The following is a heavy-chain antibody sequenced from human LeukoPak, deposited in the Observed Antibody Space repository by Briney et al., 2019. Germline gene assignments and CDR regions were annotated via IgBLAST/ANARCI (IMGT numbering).Heavy chain of an antibody. V-gene: IGHV1-18*01. Sequence: ASVKVSCKASGYTFTSYGISWVRQAPGQGLEWMGWISAYNGDTNYAQKLQGRVTMTTDTSTSTAYMELRSLRSDDTAVYYCARSSYGVELGDYWGQGTLVTVSS. J-gene: IGHJ4*02. D-gene: IGHD5-18*01. CDR3: ARSSYGVELGDY. CDR2: ISAYNGDT. CDR1: GYTFTSYG.